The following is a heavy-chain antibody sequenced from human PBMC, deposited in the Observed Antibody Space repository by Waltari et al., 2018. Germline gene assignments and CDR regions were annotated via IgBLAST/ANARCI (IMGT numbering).Heavy chain of an antibody. D-gene: IGHD3-22*01. J-gene: IGHJ4*02. CDR2: ISSSSSYI. V-gene: IGHV3-21*01. CDR3: ARDYYYDSSGYYGLNFDY. Sequence: EVQLVESGGGLVKPGGSLRLSCAASGFTFSSYSMNWVRQAPGKGLEWVSSISSSSSYIYYADSVKGRFTISRDNAKNSLYLQMNSLRAEDTAVYYCARDYYYDSSGYYGLNFDYWGQGTLVTVSS. CDR1: GFTFSSYS.